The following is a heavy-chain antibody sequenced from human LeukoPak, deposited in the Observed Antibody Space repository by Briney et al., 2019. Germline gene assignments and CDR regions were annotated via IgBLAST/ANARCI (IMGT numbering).Heavy chain of an antibody. Sequence: GESLKISCKGSGYRFTSYWIGWVRQMPGKGLEWMGIIFPSDSDTRYSPSFQGRVTISADKSTSTAYLQWSSLKASDTAMYYCARLCAEHYFDYWGQGTLVTVSS. CDR1: GYRFTSYW. J-gene: IGHJ4*02. V-gene: IGHV5-51*01. CDR3: ARLCAEHYFDY. CDR2: IFPSDSDT.